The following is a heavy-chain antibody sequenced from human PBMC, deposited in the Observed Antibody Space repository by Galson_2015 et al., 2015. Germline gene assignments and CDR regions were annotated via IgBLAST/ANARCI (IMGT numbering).Heavy chain of an antibody. J-gene: IGHJ4*02. CDR1: GFTFSSYA. V-gene: IGHV3-23*01. D-gene: IGHD4-17*01. CDR2: ISGSGGST. CDR3: AKDHAVTPYYFDY. Sequence: SLRLSCAASGFTFSSYAMSWVRQALGKGLEWVSGISGSGGSTYYVDSVKGRFTISRDNSKNTVYLQMNSLRAEDTAVYYCAKDHAVTPYYFDYWGQGALVTVSS.